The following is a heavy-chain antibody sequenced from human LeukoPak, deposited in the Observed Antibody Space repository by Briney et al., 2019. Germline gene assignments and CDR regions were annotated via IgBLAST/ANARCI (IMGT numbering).Heavy chain of an antibody. CDR3: ARGYGGQDYFDY. CDR1: GFTFSSYG. J-gene: IGHJ4*02. V-gene: IGHV3-30*03. CDR2: VSYDGGNK. D-gene: IGHD4-23*01. Sequence: PGRSLRLSCAASGFTFSSYGMHWVRQAPGKGLEWVAVVSYDGGNKDYADSVKGRFTISRDNSKNTLYLQMNSLRAKDTAVYYCARGYGGQDYFDYWGQGTLVTVSS.